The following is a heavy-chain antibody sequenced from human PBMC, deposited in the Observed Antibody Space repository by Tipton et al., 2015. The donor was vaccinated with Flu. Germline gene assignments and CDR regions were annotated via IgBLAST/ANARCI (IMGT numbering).Heavy chain of an antibody. D-gene: IGHD3-22*01. Sequence: TLSLICTVSGDSISSYYWSWIRQPPGKGLEWIGYMYYSGSTKYNPSLKSRVTISIDTSKNQFSLKLTSVTAADTAVYYCASDLKWSSAYYNPFGYWGQGTLVTVSS. CDR3: ASDLKWSSAYYNPFGY. CDR1: GDSISSYY. J-gene: IGHJ4*02. CDR2: MYYSGST. V-gene: IGHV4-59*01.